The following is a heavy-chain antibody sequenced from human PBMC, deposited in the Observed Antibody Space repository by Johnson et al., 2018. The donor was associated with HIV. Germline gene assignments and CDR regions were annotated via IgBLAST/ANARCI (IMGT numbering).Heavy chain of an antibody. CDR3: ARDRAAAGTDALDI. CDR2: ISYDGSNK. CDR1: GFTFSSYA. Sequence: QVQLVESGGGVVQPGRSLRLSCAASGFTFSSYAMHWVRQAPGKGLEWVAVISYDGSNKYYADSVKGRFTISRDNSKNTLDLQMNSLRAEDTAVYYCARDRAAAGTDALDIWGQGTMVTVSS. V-gene: IGHV3-30*04. D-gene: IGHD6-13*01. J-gene: IGHJ3*02.